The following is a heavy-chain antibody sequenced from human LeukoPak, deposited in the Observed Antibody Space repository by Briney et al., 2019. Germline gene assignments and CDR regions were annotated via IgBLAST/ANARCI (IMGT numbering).Heavy chain of an antibody. J-gene: IGHJ4*02. CDR3: ARGVTMVRGHFDY. D-gene: IGHD3-10*01. V-gene: IGHV1-3*01. CDR1: GYTFTSYA. CDR2: INAGNGNT. Sequence: GASVKVSCKASGYTFTSYAMHWVRQAPGQRLEWMGWINAGNGNTKYSQKFQGRVTITRDTSASTAYMELSSLRSEDTAVYYCARGVTMVRGHFDYWGQGTLVTVSS.